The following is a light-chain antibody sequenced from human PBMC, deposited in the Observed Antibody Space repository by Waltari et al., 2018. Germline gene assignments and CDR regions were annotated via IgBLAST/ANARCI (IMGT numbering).Light chain of an antibody. V-gene: IGKV3-20*01. J-gene: IGKJ1*01. CDR3: QKYVSLPAT. CDR1: QSVSRS. CDR2: DAS. Sequence: EIVLTHSPGTLSLSPGERATLSCRASQSVSRSLAWYQQKPGQAPRLLIYDASTRATGIPDRFSGSGSGTDFSLTISRLGPEDFAVYYCQKYVSLPATFGQGTTVEIK.